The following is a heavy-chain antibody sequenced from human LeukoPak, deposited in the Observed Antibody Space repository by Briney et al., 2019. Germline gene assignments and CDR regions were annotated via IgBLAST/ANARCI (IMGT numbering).Heavy chain of an antibody. CDR2: IYYSGST. Sequence: SETLSLTCTVSGGSISSSSYYWGWIRQPPGKGLEWIGSIYYSGSTYYNPSLKSRVTISVDTSKNQFSLKLSSVTAADTAVYYCARLGYCSGGSCESYRDYYYYYMDVWGKGTTVTISS. D-gene: IGHD2-15*01. J-gene: IGHJ6*03. CDR1: GGSISSSSYY. V-gene: IGHV4-39*01. CDR3: ARLGYCSGGSCESYRDYYYYYMDV.